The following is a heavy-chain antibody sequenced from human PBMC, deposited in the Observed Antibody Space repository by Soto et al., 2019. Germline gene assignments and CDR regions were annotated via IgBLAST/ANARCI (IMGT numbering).Heavy chain of an antibody. Sequence: EVQLLESGGGLVQPGGSLRLSCAASGFTFSSYAMSWVRQAPGKGLEWVSAISGSGGSTYYADSVKGRFTISRDNSKNTLYLQMNSLRAEDTAVYYCAKVFGCSGGSCYSGRFDPWGQGTLVTVSS. J-gene: IGHJ5*02. V-gene: IGHV3-23*01. CDR1: GFTFSSYA. D-gene: IGHD2-15*01. CDR3: AKVFGCSGGSCYSGRFDP. CDR2: ISGSGGST.